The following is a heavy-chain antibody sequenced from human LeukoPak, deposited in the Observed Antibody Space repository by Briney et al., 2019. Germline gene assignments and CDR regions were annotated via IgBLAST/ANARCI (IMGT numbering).Heavy chain of an antibody. J-gene: IGHJ4*02. D-gene: IGHD3-16*01. CDR1: GFTVSSNY. Sequence: GGSLRLSCAASGFTVSSNYMSWVRQAPGKGLEWVSVIYSGGSTTYADSVKGRFTISRDNSKNTLYLQMNSLRAEDTAVYYCARDDLVRGGGSYGVFDCWGQGTLVTVSS. CDR2: IYSGGST. V-gene: IGHV3-66*01. CDR3: ARDDLVRGGGSYGVFDC.